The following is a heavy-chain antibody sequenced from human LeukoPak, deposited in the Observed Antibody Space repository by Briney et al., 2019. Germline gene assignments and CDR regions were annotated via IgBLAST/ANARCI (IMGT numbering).Heavy chain of an antibody. Sequence: GRSLRLSCAASGFTFDDYAMHWVRQAPGKGLEWVSGISWNSGSIGYADSVKGRFTVSRNNAENSLYLQMNSLRAEDTAVYYCSRVLYSSGWVFGGYCAMDVWGQGTTVTVSS. V-gene: IGHV3-9*01. CDR1: GFTFDDYA. CDR2: ISWNSGSI. D-gene: IGHD6-19*01. J-gene: IGHJ6*02. CDR3: SRVLYSSGWVFGGYCAMDV.